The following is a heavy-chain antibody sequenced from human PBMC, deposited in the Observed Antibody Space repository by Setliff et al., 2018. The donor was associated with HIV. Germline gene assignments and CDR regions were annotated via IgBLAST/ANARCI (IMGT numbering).Heavy chain of an antibody. D-gene: IGHD4-4*01. CDR2: IDRGGGVF. Sequence: GESLKISCAASRFTFSDFSMNWVRQAPGKGLEWIAYIDRGGGVFYYADSVKGRFTISRDNAKSSLFLQMNSLRAEDTAVYYCARDKTTGGAYPYFDSWGQGTLVTVSS. CDR1: RFTFSDFS. J-gene: IGHJ4*02. V-gene: IGHV3-48*01. CDR3: ARDKTTGGAYPYFDS.